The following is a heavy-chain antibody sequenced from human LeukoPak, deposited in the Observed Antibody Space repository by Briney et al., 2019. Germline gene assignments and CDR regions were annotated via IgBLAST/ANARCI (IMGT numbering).Heavy chain of an antibody. CDR1: GYTFTSYA. Sequence: GASVKVSCKASGYTFTSYAMNWVRQAPGQGLEWMGGIIPIFGTANYAQKFQGRVTITADESTSTAYMGLSSLRSEDTAVYYCARDLSQDYYDSSGYYDYWGQGTLVTVSS. CDR3: ARDLSQDYYDSSGYYDY. D-gene: IGHD3-22*01. J-gene: IGHJ4*02. CDR2: IIPIFGTA. V-gene: IGHV1-69*13.